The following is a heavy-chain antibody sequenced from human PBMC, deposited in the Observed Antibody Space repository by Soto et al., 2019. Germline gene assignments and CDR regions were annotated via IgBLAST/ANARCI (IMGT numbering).Heavy chain of an antibody. CDR3: ARPRFDFWSGPSGY. J-gene: IGHJ4*02. V-gene: IGHV3-21*01. CDR1: GFTFSSYS. CDR2: ISSSSYI. Sequence: GGSLRLSCAASGFTFSSYSMNWVRQAPGEGLEWVSSISSSSYIYYADSVKGRFTISRDNAKNSLYLQMNSLRAEDTAVYYCARPRFDFWSGPSGYWGQGTLVTVSS. D-gene: IGHD3-3*01.